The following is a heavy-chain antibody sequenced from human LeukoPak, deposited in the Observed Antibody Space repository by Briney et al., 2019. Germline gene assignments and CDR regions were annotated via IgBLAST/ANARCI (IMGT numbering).Heavy chain of an antibody. J-gene: IGHJ4*02. V-gene: IGHV3-30*02. CDR3: AKIIVVVPAATDLFDY. CDR1: GFTFSSYG. D-gene: IGHD2-2*01. Sequence: PGGSLRLSCAASGFTFSSYGMHWVRQAPGKGLEWVAFIRYDGSNKYYADPVKGRFTISRDNSKNTLYLQMNSLRAEDTAVYYCAKIIVVVPAATDLFDYWGQGTLVTVSS. CDR2: IRYDGSNK.